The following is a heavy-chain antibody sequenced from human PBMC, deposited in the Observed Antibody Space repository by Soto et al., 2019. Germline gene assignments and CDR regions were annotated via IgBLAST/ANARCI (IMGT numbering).Heavy chain of an antibody. V-gene: IGHV4-30-4*01. D-gene: IGHD1-26*01. CDR3: ARVGATTIDY. J-gene: IGHJ4*02. CDR2: IYYSGST. CDR1: GGSISSGDYY. Sequence: SETLSLTCTVSGGSISSGDYYWMGIRQPPGKVLDWIGYIYYSGSTYYNPSLKSRVTISVDTSKNQFSLKLSSVTAADTAVYYCARVGATTIDYWGQGTLVTVSS.